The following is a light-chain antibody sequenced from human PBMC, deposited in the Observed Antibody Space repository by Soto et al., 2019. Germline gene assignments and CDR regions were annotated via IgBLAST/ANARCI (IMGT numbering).Light chain of an antibody. J-gene: IGLJ2*01. V-gene: IGLV4-69*01. CDR3: QTWGTGIHVV. CDR1: SGHSSYA. Sequence: QLVLTQSPSASASLGASVKLTCTLSSGHSSYAIAWHQQQPEKGPRYLMKLDSDGSHTKGDAIPDRFSGSSSGAERCLTISSLQSEDEADYYCQTWGTGIHVVFGGGTKVTVL. CDR2: LDSDGSH.